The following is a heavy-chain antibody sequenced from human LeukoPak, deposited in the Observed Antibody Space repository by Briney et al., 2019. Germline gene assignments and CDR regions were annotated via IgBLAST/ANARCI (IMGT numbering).Heavy chain of an antibody. D-gene: IGHD6-19*01. CDR3: AKDSPRIAVAGILDY. V-gene: IGHV3-23*01. CDR2: ISDSGGST. J-gene: IGHJ4*02. CDR1: GFTFSSYA. Sequence: GGSLRLSXAASGFTFSSYAMSWVRQAPGKGLEWVSAISDSGGSTYYADSVKGRFTISRDNSKNTLYLQMNSLRAEDTAVYYCAKDSPRIAVAGILDYWGQGTLVTVSS.